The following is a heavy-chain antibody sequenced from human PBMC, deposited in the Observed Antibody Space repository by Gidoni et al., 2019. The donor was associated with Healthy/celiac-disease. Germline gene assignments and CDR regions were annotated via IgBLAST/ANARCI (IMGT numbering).Heavy chain of an antibody. J-gene: IGHJ4*02. CDR1: GGATSRYY. CDR3: ATVQQQLDTYYFDY. D-gene: IGHD6-13*01. Sequence: QVPLQESAPGLLKPSATLSLTSTVSGGATSRYYWSWHRQPPGKGLEWIGYTDYSGSTTYNPPLQSRVTISVDTSKTQLSLKLSSVTAADTAMYYCATVQQQLDTYYFDYWGQRTLVTVSS. V-gene: IGHV4-59*01. CDR2: TDYSGST.